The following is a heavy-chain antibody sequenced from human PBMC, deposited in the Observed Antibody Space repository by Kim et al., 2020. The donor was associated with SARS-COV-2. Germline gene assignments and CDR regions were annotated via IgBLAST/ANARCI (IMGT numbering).Heavy chain of an antibody. J-gene: IGHJ3*02. CDR3: AKGMLQSRLPPGSFDI. CDR1: GFTFSRYA. CDR2: VSDSGYST. V-gene: IGHV3-23*01. Sequence: GGSLRLSCAASGFTFSRYAMNWVRQAPGKGLEWVSTVSDSGYSTYYADSVKGRFTISRDNSKNTLYLQMNTLRAEDTAVYYCAKGMLQSRLPPGSFDIWGRGTMVTVSS. D-gene: IGHD2-21*02.